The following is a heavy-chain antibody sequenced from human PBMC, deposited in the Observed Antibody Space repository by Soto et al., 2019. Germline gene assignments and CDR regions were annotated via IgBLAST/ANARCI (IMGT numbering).Heavy chain of an antibody. CDR1: GYTFTGYY. CDR3: ARDLGYYGSGRYYYYGMDV. D-gene: IGHD3-10*01. Sequence: GASVKVSCKASGYTFTGYYMHWVRQAPGQGLEWMGWINPNSGGTNYAQKFQGWVTMTRDTSISTAYMELSRLRSDDTAVYYCARDLGYYGSGRYYYYGMDVWGQGTTVTVSS. CDR2: INPNSGGT. J-gene: IGHJ6*02. V-gene: IGHV1-2*04.